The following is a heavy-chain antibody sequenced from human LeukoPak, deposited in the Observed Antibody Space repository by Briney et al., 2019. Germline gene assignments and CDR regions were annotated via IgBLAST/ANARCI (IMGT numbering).Heavy chain of an antibody. J-gene: IGHJ4*02. V-gene: IGHV1-46*01. D-gene: IGHD5-24*01. CDR1: GYTFTSYY. CDR2: INPSGGST. CDR3: ARDRRDGYNEYHFDY. Sequence: ASVKVSCKASGYTFTSYYMHWVRQAPGQGLEWMGIINPSGGSTSYAQKFQGRVTMARDMSTSTVYMELSSLRSEDTAVYYCARDRRDGYNEYHFDYWGQGTLVTVSS.